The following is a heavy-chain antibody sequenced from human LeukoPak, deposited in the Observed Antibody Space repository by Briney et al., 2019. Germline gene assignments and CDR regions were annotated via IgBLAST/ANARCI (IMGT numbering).Heavy chain of an antibody. Sequence: ASVTVSCKVSGNSLSELSIQWVRQAPGKGLECVGGFDPEEAKMVYAQNFQGRVTMTEDTSTQTAYMELSGLTSRDTAVYYCTTRSGDFWSGFVNWGQGTLVTVSS. D-gene: IGHD3-3*01. CDR3: TTRSGDFWSGFVN. V-gene: IGHV1-24*01. CDR2: FDPEEAKM. CDR1: GNSLSELS. J-gene: IGHJ4*02.